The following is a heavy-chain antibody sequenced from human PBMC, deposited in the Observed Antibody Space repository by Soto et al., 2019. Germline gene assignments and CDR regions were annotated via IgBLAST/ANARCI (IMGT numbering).Heavy chain of an antibody. CDR2: ISYDGSNK. Sequence: PGESLRLSCAASGFTFSSYAMHWVRQAPGKGLEWVAVISYDGSNKNYADSVKGRFTISRDNSKNTLYLQMNSLRAEDTAVYYCARGYDFWSGYYYPYGMDVWGHGT. D-gene: IGHD3-3*01. CDR3: ARGYDFWSGYYYPYGMDV. J-gene: IGHJ6*02. V-gene: IGHV3-30-3*01. CDR1: GFTFSSYA.